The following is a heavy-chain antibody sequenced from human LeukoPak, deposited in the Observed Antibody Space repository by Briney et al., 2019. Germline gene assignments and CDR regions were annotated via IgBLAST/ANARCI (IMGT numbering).Heavy chain of an antibody. J-gene: IGHJ3*02. D-gene: IGHD3-16*02. V-gene: IGHV3-9*01. CDR3: VRDYRPSLSRAFDI. Sequence: QPGRSLRLSCAASGFTFDDYALHWVRQAPGKGLEWVSGISWNSVSIGYADSVKGRFTISRDNAKNSLYPQMNSLRAEDTALYFCVRDYRPSLSRAFDIWGQGTMVTVSS. CDR1: GFTFDDYA. CDR2: ISWNSVSI.